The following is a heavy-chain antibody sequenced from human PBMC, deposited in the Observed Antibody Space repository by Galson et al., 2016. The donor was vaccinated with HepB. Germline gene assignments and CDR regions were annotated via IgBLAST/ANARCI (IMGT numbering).Heavy chain of an antibody. CDR3: ARNRHCNGVSGYGA. D-gene: IGHD2-15*01. J-gene: IGHJ5*02. Sequence: SLRLSCAASGFTVSNNYMRWVRQAPGKGLEWVSLIYSGGSTYYADSVKGRFTISRDSSKNTLYLQMNSLRAEDTAVYYCARNRHCNGVSGYGAWGQGTLVTVSS. CDR1: GFTVSNNY. V-gene: IGHV3-66*01. CDR2: IYSGGST.